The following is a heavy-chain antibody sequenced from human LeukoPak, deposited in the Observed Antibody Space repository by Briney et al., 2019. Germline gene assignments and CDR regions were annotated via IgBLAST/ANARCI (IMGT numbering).Heavy chain of an antibody. V-gene: IGHV3-30*04. CDR3: AREGYYGSGSPPSLYFDY. CDR2: ISYDGSNK. CDR1: GFTFSSYA. D-gene: IGHD3-10*01. Sequence: GGSLRLSCAASGFTFSSYAIHWVRQAPGKGLEWVAVISYDGSNKYYADSVKGRFTISRDNSRSTLYLQMNSLRPEDTAIYYCAREGYYGSGSPPSLYFDYWGQGTLVTVSS. J-gene: IGHJ4*02.